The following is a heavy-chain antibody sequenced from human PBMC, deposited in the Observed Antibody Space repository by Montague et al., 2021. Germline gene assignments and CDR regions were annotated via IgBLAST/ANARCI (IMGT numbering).Heavy chain of an antibody. CDR1: GYNLNIYG. CDR2: ISAYNGNP. D-gene: IGHD6-13*01. Sequence: SVKVSCKASGYNLNIYGISWVRQAPGQGLEWMGWISAYNGNPNYAQKLQGRVTMTTDTSTSTAYMELRSLRSDDTAVYYCAGDRGDAAESVLDYWGQGTLVTVSS. V-gene: IGHV1-18*01. J-gene: IGHJ4*02. CDR3: AGDRGDAAESVLDY.